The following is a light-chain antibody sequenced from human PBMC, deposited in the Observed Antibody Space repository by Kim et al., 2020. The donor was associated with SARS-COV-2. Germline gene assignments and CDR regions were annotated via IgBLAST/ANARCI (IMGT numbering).Light chain of an antibody. CDR2: RDT. V-gene: IGLV3-9*01. J-gene: IGLJ3*02. CDR3: QLWDTTAVV. Sequence: VALGQTASIPCGGNNIGGKNVHWYQQKPGQAPVLVIYRDTNRPSGIPERFSASNSGNTATLTIIRAQAGDEADYYCQLWDTTAVVFGGGTQLTVL. CDR1: NIGGKN.